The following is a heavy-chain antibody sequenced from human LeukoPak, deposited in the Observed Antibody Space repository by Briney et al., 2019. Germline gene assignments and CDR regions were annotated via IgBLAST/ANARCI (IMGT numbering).Heavy chain of an antibody. CDR3: ARDLHYYGSGSFDP. V-gene: IGHV4-4*07. J-gene: IGHJ5*02. D-gene: IGHD3-10*01. CDR1: GGSISSYY. CDR2: IYTSGST. Sequence: KSSETLSLTCTVSGGSISSYYWSWIRQPAGKGLEWIGRIYTSGSTNYNPSLKSRVTISVDTSKNQFSLKLSSVTAADTAVYYCARDLHYYGSGSFDPWGQGTLVTVSS.